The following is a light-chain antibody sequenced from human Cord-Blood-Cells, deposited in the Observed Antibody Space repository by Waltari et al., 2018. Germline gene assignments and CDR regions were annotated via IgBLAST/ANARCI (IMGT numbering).Light chain of an antibody. V-gene: IGKV3-11*01. CDR2: DAS. J-gene: IGKJ4*01. Sequence: EIVLTQSPATLSLSPGERATLSCRASQSVSSYLAWYQQKPAQAPRLLIYDASNRATGIPARFSGSGYGTDFTLTISSLEPEDFACYYCQQRSNWLTFGGGTKVEIK. CDR1: QSVSSY. CDR3: QQRSNWLT.